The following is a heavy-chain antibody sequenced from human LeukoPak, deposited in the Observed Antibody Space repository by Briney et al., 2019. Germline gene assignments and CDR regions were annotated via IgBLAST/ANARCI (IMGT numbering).Heavy chain of an antibody. CDR2: IIPIFGTA. V-gene: IGHV1-69*01. J-gene: IGHJ6*02. D-gene: IGHD3-3*01. Sequence: SVKVSCKASGGTFSSYAISWVRQAPGQGLEWMGGIIPIFGTANYAQKFQGRVTITADESTSTAYMELSSLRSEDTAVYYCAGGVVILPAMYGMDVWGQGTTVTVSS. CDR1: GGTFSSYA. CDR3: AGGVVILPAMYGMDV.